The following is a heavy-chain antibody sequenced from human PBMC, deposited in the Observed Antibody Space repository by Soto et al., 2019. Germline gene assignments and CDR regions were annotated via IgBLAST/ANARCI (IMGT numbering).Heavy chain of an antibody. CDR2: ISGSGGST. CDR1: GFTFSSYA. V-gene: IGHV3-23*01. CDR3: AKDLIVGATYRSYYFDY. Sequence: PGGSLRLSCAASGFTFSSYAMSWVRQAPGKGLEWVSAISGSGGSTYYTDSVKGRFTISRDNSKNTLYLQMNSLRAEDTAVYYCAKDLIVGATYRSYYFDYWGQGTLVTVSS. D-gene: IGHD1-26*01. J-gene: IGHJ4*02.